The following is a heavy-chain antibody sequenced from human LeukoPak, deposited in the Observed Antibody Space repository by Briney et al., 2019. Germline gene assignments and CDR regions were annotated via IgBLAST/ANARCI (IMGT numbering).Heavy chain of an antibody. V-gene: IGHV4-34*01. J-gene: IGHJ4*02. CDR3: AREYSSFEY. D-gene: IGHD5-18*01. CDR1: GGSFSGYY. CDR2: INHSGST. Sequence: ASETLSLTCAVYGGSFSGYYWSWIRQPPGRGLEWIGEINHSGSTNYNPSLKSRVTISVDTSKNQFSLNLRSATAADTAVYYCAREYSSFEYWGQGILVTVSS.